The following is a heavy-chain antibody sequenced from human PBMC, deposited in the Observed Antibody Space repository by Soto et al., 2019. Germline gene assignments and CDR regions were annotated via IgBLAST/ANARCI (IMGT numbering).Heavy chain of an antibody. CDR3: ARQGVSSGYYYYYYAMDV. CDR1: GGSISSSSYY. CDR2: IYYSGST. V-gene: IGHV4-39*01. J-gene: IGHJ6*02. Sequence: PSETLSLTCTVSGGSISSSSYYWGWIRQPPGKGLEWIGSIYYSGSTYYNPSLKSRVTISVDTSKNQFSLKLSSVTAADTAVYYCARQGVSSGYYYYYYAMDVWAQGTTVTVSS. D-gene: IGHD3-22*01.